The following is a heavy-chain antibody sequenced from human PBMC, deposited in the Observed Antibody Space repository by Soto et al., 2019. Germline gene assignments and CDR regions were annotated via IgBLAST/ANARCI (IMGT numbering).Heavy chain of an antibody. V-gene: IGHV1-69*06. CDR2: IIPIFGTA. Sequence: QGQLVQSGAEVKRPGSSVTVSCKASAVTFSSYAIRWVRQAPVQGLGWMGGIIPIFGTANDAQKFQGTVSSTADKYTSTPYMDLSSLKSKDTAVYYCARYSEIEDDDAFDFWGQGTMVTVSS. D-gene: IGHD5-18*01. CDR1: AVTFSSYA. CDR3: ARYSEIEDDDAFDF. J-gene: IGHJ3*01.